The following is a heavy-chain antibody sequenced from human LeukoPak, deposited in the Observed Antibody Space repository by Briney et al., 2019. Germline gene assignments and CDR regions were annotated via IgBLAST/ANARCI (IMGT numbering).Heavy chain of an antibody. Sequence: GGSLRLSCAASGFTPSSYWIHWVRQAPGKGLVWVSRIKSDGRTNYADSVKGRFTISRDNAKNTVSLQMNSLRAEDTGVYYCARAPSEIGGYYPEYFRHWGQGTLVIVSS. J-gene: IGHJ1*01. D-gene: IGHD3-22*01. V-gene: IGHV3-74*01. CDR1: GFTPSSYW. CDR2: IKSDGRT. CDR3: ARAPSEIGGYYPEYFRH.